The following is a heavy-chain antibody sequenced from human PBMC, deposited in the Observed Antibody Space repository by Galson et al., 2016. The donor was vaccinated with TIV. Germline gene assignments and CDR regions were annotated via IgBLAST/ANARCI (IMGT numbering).Heavy chain of an antibody. CDR2: TYYRSKWYN. CDR1: GDSVSSNSA. J-gene: IGHJ6*02. CDR3: ARNRTLPGYYYNGMDV. Sequence: CAISGDSVSSNSAWNWIRQSPSRGLEWLGRTYYRSKWYNDYALSVKSRITINPDTSNSQFSLQLNSMTPEDTAVYYWARNRTLPGYYYNGMDVWGQGTTVTVSS. V-gene: IGHV6-1*01. D-gene: IGHD1-14*01.